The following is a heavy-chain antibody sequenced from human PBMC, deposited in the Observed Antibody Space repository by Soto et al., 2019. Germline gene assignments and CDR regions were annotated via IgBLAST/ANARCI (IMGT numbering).Heavy chain of an antibody. Sequence: GGSLRLSCAASGFTFSIYSMNWVRQAPGKGLEWVSYISGSSSIIYYADSVKGRFTISRDNAKNSLYLQMNSLRDEDTAVYYCARSGRYYYYGMDVWGQGTTVTVSS. D-gene: IGHD1-1*01. J-gene: IGHJ6*02. CDR1: GFTFSIYS. CDR2: ISGSSSII. V-gene: IGHV3-48*02. CDR3: ARSGRYYYYGMDV.